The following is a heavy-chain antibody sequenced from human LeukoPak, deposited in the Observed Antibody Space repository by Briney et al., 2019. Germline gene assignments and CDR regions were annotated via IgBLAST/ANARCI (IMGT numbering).Heavy chain of an antibody. CDR2: IKQDGSEK. CDR1: GFTFRGYW. Sequence: GGSLRLSCTASGFTFRGYWMSWVRQAPGKGLEWVANIKQDGSEKDYVDSVKGRFTISRDNAKNSLYLQMNSLRAEDTAVYYCAKYCGGDCYGMDVWGQGTTVTVSS. V-gene: IGHV3-7*01. CDR3: AKYCGGDCYGMDV. J-gene: IGHJ6*02. D-gene: IGHD2-21*01.